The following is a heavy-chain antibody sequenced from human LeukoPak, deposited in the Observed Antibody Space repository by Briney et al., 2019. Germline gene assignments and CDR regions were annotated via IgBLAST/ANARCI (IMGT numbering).Heavy chain of an antibody. D-gene: IGHD3-10*01. J-gene: IGHJ4*02. CDR3: AKTSYYYGSGSYWDYFDY. CDR1: GFTFSSYA. Sequence: GGSLRLSCAASGFTFSSYAMSWVRQSPGKGLEWVSAISGRGGSTYYADSVKGRFTISRDNSKNTLYLQMNSLRAEDTAVYYCAKTSYYYGSGSYWDYFDYWGQGTLVTVSS. V-gene: IGHV3-23*01. CDR2: ISGRGGST.